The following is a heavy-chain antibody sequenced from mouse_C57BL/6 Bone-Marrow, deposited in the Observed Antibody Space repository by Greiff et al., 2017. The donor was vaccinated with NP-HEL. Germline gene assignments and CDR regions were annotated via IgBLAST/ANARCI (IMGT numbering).Heavy chain of an antibody. Sequence: QVQLQQPGAELVKPGASVKMSCKASGYTFTSYWLTWVKQRPGQGLEWIGDIYPGSGSTNYNEKFKSKATLTVDTSSSTAYMQLSSLTSEDSAVYYCARPPIIDTTVVDWYFDVWGTGTTVTVSS. J-gene: IGHJ1*03. V-gene: IGHV1-55*01. CDR3: ARPPIIDTTVVDWYFDV. CDR2: IYPGSGST. CDR1: GYTFTSYW. D-gene: IGHD1-1*01.